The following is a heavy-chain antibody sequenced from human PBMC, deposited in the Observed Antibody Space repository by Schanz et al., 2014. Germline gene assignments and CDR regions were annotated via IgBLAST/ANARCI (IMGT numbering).Heavy chain of an antibody. D-gene: IGHD3-9*01. CDR1: GGTFSRLT. J-gene: IGHJ4*02. V-gene: IGHV1-69*02. Sequence: QVQLVQSGADVKKPGSSVRVSCKASGGTFSRLTFSWVRQAPGQGLEWMGRIIPILGIANYAQKFQGRVTITADKSTFTAYMDVNSLRAEDTAVYYCAKHVRSLTGNDYWGQGTLVTVSS. CDR3: AKHVRSLTGNDY. CDR2: IIPILGIA.